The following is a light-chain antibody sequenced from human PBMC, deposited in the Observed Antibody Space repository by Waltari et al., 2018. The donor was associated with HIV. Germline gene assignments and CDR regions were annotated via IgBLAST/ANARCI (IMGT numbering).Light chain of an antibody. V-gene: IGLV1-44*01. Sequence: QSVLTQPPSASGTPGQRVSISCSGSSSNIGSNIVNWYQQLPGTAPKLLIYSNNQRPSGGADRFSGSKSGTSASLAISGLQSEDEADYYCAAWDDSLNAWVFGGGTKLTVL. CDR1: SSNIGSNI. CDR2: SNN. J-gene: IGLJ3*02. CDR3: AAWDDSLNAWV.